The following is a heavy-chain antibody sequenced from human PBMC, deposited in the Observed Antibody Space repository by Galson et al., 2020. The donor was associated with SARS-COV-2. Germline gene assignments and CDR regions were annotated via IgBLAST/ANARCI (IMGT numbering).Heavy chain of an antibody. CDR1: GFSFKRFG. V-gene: IGHV3-30*02. Sequence: GGSLRLSCSASGFSFKRFGIHWVRQAPGKGLEWVAFILYDGSSKYYANSVKGRFTISRDNPKSTLYLQMDSLRLEDTGIYFCAKITPGDSSCLDSWGQGTLVTVSS. J-gene: IGHJ4*02. D-gene: IGHD7-27*01. CDR3: AKITPGDSSCLDS. CDR2: ILYDGSSK.